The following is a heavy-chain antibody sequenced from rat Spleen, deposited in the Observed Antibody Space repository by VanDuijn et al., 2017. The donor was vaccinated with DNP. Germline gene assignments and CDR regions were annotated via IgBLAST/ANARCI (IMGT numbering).Heavy chain of an antibody. D-gene: IGHD4-3*01. V-gene: IGHV2-19*01. J-gene: IGHJ4*01. Sequence: QVQLKESGPGLVQPSQTLSLTCTVSGFTFNNYWMTWIRQPPGKGLEWMGGIWGDGITEYNSALKSRLSISRDTSKSQVFLKMNSLQTDDTATYYCVRGGIIRGSGVMDAWGQGTSVTVSS. CDR3: VRGGIIRGSGVMDA. CDR1: GFTFNNYW. CDR2: IWGDGIT.